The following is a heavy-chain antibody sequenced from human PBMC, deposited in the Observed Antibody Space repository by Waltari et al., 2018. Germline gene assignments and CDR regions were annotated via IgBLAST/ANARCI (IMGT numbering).Heavy chain of an antibody. CDR1: GGTFSSYA. D-gene: IGHD6-6*01. CDR2: SIPMFGKA. V-gene: IGHV1-69*04. Sequence: QVQLVQSGAEVKKPGASVKVSCKASGGTFSSYAISWVRQAPGQGLEWMGRSIPMFGKATYAEKFQGRVTITADKSTSTAYVELSSLRSEDTAVYYCARDPPFYSSSSDDYWGQGTLVTVSS. CDR3: ARDPPFYSSSSDDY. J-gene: IGHJ4*02.